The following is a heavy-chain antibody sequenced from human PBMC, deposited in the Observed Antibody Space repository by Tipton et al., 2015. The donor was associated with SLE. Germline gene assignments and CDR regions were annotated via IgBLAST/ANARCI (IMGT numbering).Heavy chain of an antibody. CDR2: IYYSGST. CDR3: ARVQAYEGFDP. Sequence: TLSLTCTVSGGSISSGGYYWTWIRQPPGKGLEWIGSIYYSGSTYYNPSLKSRVTISVDTSKNQFSLKLSSVTAADTAVYYCARVQAYEGFDPWGQGTLVTVSS. D-gene: IGHD3-16*01. V-gene: IGHV4-39*07. CDR1: GGSISSGGYY. J-gene: IGHJ5*02.